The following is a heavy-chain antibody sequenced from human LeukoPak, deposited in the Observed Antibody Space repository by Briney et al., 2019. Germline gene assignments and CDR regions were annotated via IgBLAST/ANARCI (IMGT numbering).Heavy chain of an antibody. J-gene: IGHJ4*02. Sequence: PGGSLRLSCAASGFSLSIYSMNWVRQAPGKGLEWISHLTRGSEREYYADSVKGRFSISRDNAKNSLFLQMHSLRAEDTAIYYCAGDKDWAFDSWGQGTLVTVSS. CDR2: LTRGSERE. D-gene: IGHD3-9*01. CDR1: GFSLSIYS. V-gene: IGHV3-48*04. CDR3: AGDKDWAFDS.